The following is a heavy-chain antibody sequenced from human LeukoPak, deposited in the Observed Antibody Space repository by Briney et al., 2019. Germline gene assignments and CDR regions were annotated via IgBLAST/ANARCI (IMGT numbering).Heavy chain of an antibody. Sequence: PGESLKISCQGSGYRFSSYWIAWVRQMPGKGLEWMGIIYPGDSDTRYSPSFQGQVTISADKSVSTAYLQWSSLKASDTAMYCCARDDAFDIWGQGTMVTVSS. J-gene: IGHJ3*02. CDR3: ARDDAFDI. CDR1: GYRFSSYW. CDR2: IYPGDSDT. V-gene: IGHV5-51*01.